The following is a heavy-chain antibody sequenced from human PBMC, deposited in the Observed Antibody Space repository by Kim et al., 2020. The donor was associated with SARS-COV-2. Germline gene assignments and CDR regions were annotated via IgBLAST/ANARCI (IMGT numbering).Heavy chain of an antibody. CDR1: GFTFSSYA. CDR2: ISYDGSNK. V-gene: IGHV3-30*04. D-gene: IGHD5-12*01. CDR3: ARDKYRDGYKIVFDY. J-gene: IGHJ4*01. Sequence: GGSLRLSCAASGFTFSSYAMHWVRQAPGKGLEWVAVISYDGSNKYYADSVKGRFTISRDNSKNTLYLQMNSLRAEDTAVYYCARDKYRDGYKIVFDYWG.